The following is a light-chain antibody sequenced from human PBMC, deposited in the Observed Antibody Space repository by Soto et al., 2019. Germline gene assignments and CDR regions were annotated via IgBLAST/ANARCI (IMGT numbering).Light chain of an antibody. CDR1: QSVSRY. CDR2: DAS. J-gene: IGKJ5*01. CDR3: QQRSNWPIT. V-gene: IGKV3-11*01. Sequence: HRATLSCRASQSVSRYFAWYQQKPGQAPRXXXYDASNRATGVPARFSGRGYGTDFTLTISSLEPEDFAVYYCQQRSNWPITFGQGTRVEI.